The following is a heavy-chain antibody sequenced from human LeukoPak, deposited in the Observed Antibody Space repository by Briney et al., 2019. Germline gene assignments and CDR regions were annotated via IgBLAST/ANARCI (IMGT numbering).Heavy chain of an antibody. Sequence: GGSLRLSCAASGFTVSSNYMSWVRQAPGKGLEWVSVIYSGGSTYYADSVKGRFTISRDNSKNTLYLQMNSLKTEDTAVYYCTLLLNDDGGQFQGDYWGQGTLVTVSS. D-gene: IGHD4-23*01. CDR1: GFTVSSNY. J-gene: IGHJ4*02. CDR3: TLLLNDDGGQFQGDY. V-gene: IGHV3-53*01. CDR2: IYSGGST.